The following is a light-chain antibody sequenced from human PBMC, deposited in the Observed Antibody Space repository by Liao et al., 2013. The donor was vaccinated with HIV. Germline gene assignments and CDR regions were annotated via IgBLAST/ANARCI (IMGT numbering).Light chain of an antibody. J-gene: IGLJ2*01. CDR2: YGS. CDR1: NIGSKS. CDR3: QAWDRVSAL. V-gene: IGLV3-21*01. Sequence: SYELTQPPSVSVAPGKTTRITCGGNNIGSKSVHWYQHKPGQAPVLVIYYGSDRPSGIPERFSGSNSGNTGTLTISGTQAVDEAVYYCQAWDRVSALFGGGTELTVL.